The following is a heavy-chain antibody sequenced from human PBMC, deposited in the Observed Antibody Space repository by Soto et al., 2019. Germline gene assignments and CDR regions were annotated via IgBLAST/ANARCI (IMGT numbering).Heavy chain of an antibody. J-gene: IGHJ4*02. D-gene: IGHD1-26*01. CDR2: ICSRSQTI. V-gene: IGHV3-48*02. CDR3: AREDIMGTRSFDY. CDR1: GFMFSGYS. Sequence: EVQLVESGGGWVQPGGSLRLSGGVSGFMFSGYSMNWVRQAPGKGLQWLSYICSRSQTIYYADSVKGRFTISRDNAKNSLYLQMNSLRDDDTAVYFCAREDIMGTRSFDYWGQGTRVSVSS.